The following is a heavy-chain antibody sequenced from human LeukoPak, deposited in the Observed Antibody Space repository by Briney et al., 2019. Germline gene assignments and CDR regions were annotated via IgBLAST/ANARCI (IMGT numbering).Heavy chain of an antibody. CDR2: IYYSGRP. V-gene: IGHV4-39*01. CDR1: GASMSTRGDY. CDR3: ASQGNEPYFDQ. D-gene: IGHD1-1*01. Sequence: SESLSPACSFSGASMSTRGDYWSWIRQPPGKGLEWIGSIYYSGRPYYNPSLKSRVTMSIDTSKTQFSLMLSSVTVADTALYFCASQGNEPYFDQWG. J-gene: IGHJ2*01.